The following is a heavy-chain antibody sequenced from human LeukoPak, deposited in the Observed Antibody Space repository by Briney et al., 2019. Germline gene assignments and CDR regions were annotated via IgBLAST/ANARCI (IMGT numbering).Heavy chain of an antibody. CDR2: ISSSSSTI. CDR3: ARDQAVAGTGLDY. CDR1: GFTFSSYS. D-gene: IGHD6-19*01. V-gene: IGHV3-48*04. J-gene: IGHJ4*02. Sequence: HTGGSLRLSCAASGFTFSSYSMNWVRQAPGKGLEWVSYISSSSSTIYYADSVKGRFTISRDNAKNSLYLQMNSLRAEDTAVYYCARDQAVAGTGLDYWGQGTLVTVSS.